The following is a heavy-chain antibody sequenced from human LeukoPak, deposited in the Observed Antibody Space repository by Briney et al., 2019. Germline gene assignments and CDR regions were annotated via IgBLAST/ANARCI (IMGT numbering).Heavy chain of an antibody. Sequence: GGSLRLSCAASGFTFSSYAMHWVRQAPGKGLEWVAVISYDGSNKYYADSVKGRFTISRDNSKNTLYLQMNSLRAEDTAVYYCARGGVQLWLHPLDYWGQGTLVTVSS. D-gene: IGHD5-18*01. V-gene: IGHV3-30*04. CDR2: ISYDGSNK. J-gene: IGHJ4*02. CDR3: ARGGVQLWLHPLDY. CDR1: GFTFSSYA.